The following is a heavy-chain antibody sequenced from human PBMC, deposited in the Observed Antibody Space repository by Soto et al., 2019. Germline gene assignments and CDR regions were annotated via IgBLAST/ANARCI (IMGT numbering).Heavy chain of an antibody. J-gene: IGHJ3*02. CDR3: ARGGGVGVAGSAAFDM. V-gene: IGHV1-2*02. D-gene: IGHD3-3*01. CDR1: GYPVTAYY. Sequence: QLHLVQSGAVVKKPGASVTVSCSASGYPVTAYYMHWVRQAPGRGLEWMGGINPATGAAKYTQTFPGRVTMTRDPSTSTGFMELGGPTSEDTAGFYWARGGGVGVAGSAAFDMWGQGTLVTVSS. CDR2: INPATGAA.